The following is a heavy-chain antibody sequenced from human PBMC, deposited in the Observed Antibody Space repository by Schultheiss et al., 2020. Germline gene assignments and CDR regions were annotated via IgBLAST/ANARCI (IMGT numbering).Heavy chain of an antibody. CDR2: IYYSGST. J-gene: IGHJ6*03. Sequence: SQTLSLTCAVSGYSISSSNWWGWIRQPPGKGLEWIGSIYYSGSTNYNPSLKSRVTISVDTSKNQFSLKLSSVTAADTAVYYCARGCYGGYYYYYYMDVWGKGTTVTVPS. CDR3: ARGCYGGYYYYYYMDV. CDR1: GYSISSSNW. V-gene: IGHV4-38-2*01. D-gene: IGHD6-19*01.